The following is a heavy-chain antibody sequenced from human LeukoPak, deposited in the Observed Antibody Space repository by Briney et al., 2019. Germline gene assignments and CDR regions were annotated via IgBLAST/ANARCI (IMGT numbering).Heavy chain of an antibody. CDR2: IWYDGSNK. V-gene: IGHV3-33*08. CDR3: ARPQGGYYDSSGFDY. CDR1: AFIFSGHW. J-gene: IGHJ4*02. Sequence: GGSLRLSCEASAFIFSGHWLNWVRQAPGKGLEWVAVIWYDGSNKYYADSVKGRFTISRDNSKNTLYLQMNSLRAEDTAVYYCARPQGGYYDSSGFDYWGQGTLVTVSS. D-gene: IGHD3-22*01.